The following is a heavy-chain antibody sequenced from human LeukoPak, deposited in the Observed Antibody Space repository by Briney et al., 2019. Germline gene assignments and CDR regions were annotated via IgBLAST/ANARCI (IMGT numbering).Heavy chain of an antibody. CDR1: GGTFSSYA. CDR2: IIPIFGTE. V-gene: IGHV1-69*06. Sequence: SVKVSCKASGGTFSSYAISWVRQAPGQGLEWMGGIIPIFGTENYAQKFQGRVTITADKSTSTAYMELSSLRSEDTAVYYCARAEDIVVVPATISKNGVDDHYYYGMDVWGKGTTVTVSS. J-gene: IGHJ6*04. CDR3: ARAEDIVVVPATISKNGVDDHYYYGMDV. D-gene: IGHD2-2*01.